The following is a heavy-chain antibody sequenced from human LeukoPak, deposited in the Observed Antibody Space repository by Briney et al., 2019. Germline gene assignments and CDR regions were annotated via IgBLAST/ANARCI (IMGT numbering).Heavy chain of an antibody. CDR1: GFTFSSYS. J-gene: IGHJ4*02. CDR3: ASNYNDSGSYLYYFEN. V-gene: IGHV3-21*01. Sequence: GGSLRLSCAASGFTFSSYSMNWVRQAPGKGLEWVSSISRSNTYIYYAALVKDRFTNSRDNAKKSLYLQMNSLRAEDTAIYYCASNYNDSGSYLYYFENWGQGTLVTVSS. D-gene: IGHD3-10*01. CDR2: ISRSNTYI.